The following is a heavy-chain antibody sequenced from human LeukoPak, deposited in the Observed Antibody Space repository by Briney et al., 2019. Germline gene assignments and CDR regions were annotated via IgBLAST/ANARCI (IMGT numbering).Heavy chain of an antibody. J-gene: IGHJ4*02. D-gene: IGHD5-18*01. V-gene: IGHV3-21*01. CDR2: ISSSSSYI. CDR1: GFTFSSYE. CDR3: ARGPGYSYGYGDDDY. Sequence: PGGSLRLSCIASGFTFSSYEMSWVRQAPGKGLEWVSSISSSSSYIYYADSVKGRFTISRDNAKNSLYLQMNSLRAEDTAVYYCARGPGYSYGYGDDDYWGQGTLVTVSS.